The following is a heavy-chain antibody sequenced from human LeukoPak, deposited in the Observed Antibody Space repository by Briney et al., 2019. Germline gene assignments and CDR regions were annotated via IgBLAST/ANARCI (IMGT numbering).Heavy chain of an antibody. Sequence: GGSLRLSCLTSGFTFTTSYMVWVRQAPGKGLEWVAGMNPDGTTVYYVDSVKGRFTVSRDNAKNSLYLQMNILRVEDTAVYYCARDPAFGAIDYWGQGTLVTV. CDR2: MNPDGTTV. CDR1: GFTFTTSY. CDR3: ARDPAFGAIDY. V-gene: IGHV3-7*01. J-gene: IGHJ4*02. D-gene: IGHD3-10*01.